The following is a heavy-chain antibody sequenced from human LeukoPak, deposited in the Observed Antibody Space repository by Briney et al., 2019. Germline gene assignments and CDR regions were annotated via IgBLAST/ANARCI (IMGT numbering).Heavy chain of an antibody. J-gene: IGHJ6*04. CDR2: INSDGSST. CDR3: AKYVYYDILTGYYYYYYCGMDV. D-gene: IGHD3-9*01. Sequence: GGSLRLSCAASGFTFSSYWMRWVRQAPGKELVWVSRINSDGSSTIYADSVKGRFTISRDNAKNTLYLQMNSLRAEDTAVYYCAKYVYYDILTGYYYYYYCGMDVWGKGTTVTVSS. V-gene: IGHV3-74*01. CDR1: GFTFSSYW.